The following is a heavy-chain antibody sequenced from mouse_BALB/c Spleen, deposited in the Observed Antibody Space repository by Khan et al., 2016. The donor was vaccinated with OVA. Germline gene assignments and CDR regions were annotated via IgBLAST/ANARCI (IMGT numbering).Heavy chain of an antibody. CDR3: ARIKKIVATYFDY. CDR2: IDPPNGNT. D-gene: IGHD1-1*01. V-gene: IGHV14-3*02. CDR1: GLNIKDTY. J-gene: IGHJ2*01. Sequence: VQLQQSGAELVKSGATVKLSCTASGLNIKDTYMHWLKQWPEQGLEWIGRIDPPNGNTKYDPKFQGKATITADTSSNTAYLQLSSLTSEDSAVYYGARIKKIVATYFDYWGQGTTLTVSS.